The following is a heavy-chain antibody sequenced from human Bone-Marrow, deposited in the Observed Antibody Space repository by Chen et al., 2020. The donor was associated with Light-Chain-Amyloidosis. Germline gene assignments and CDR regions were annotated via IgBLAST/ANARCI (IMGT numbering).Heavy chain of an antibody. CDR2: IYPDDSDA. CDR3: ARRRDGYNFDY. CDR1: GYTFPNDW. D-gene: IGHD5-12*01. Sequence: EVQLEQSGPEVKKPGESLKISCKGSGYTFPNDWIGWVRQMPGKGLEWMRVIYPDDSDARYSPSFEGQVTISADKSITTAYLQWRSLKASDTAMYYCARRRDGYNFDYWGQGTLVTVSS. J-gene: IGHJ4*02. V-gene: IGHV5-51*01.